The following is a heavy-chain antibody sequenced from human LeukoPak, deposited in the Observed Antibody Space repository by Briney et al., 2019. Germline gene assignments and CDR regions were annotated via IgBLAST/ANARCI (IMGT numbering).Heavy chain of an antibody. CDR3: AKEFERTLGYCSSTSCYTYNFDY. J-gene: IGHJ4*02. Sequence: GGSLRLSCAASGFTFSSYAMSWVRQAPGKGLEWVSAISGSGGSTYYADSVKGRFTISRDNSKNTLYPQMNSLRAEDTAVYYCAKEFERTLGYCSSTSCYTYNFDYWGQGTLVTVSS. D-gene: IGHD2-2*02. V-gene: IGHV3-23*01. CDR1: GFTFSSYA. CDR2: ISGSGGST.